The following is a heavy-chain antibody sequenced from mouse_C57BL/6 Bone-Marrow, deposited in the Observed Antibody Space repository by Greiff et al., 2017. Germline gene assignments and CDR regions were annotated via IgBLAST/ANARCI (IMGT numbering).Heavy chain of an antibody. Sequence: EVMLVESGGGLVKPGGSLKLSCAASGFTFSSYTMSWVRQTPEKRLEWVATISGGGGNTYYPDSVKGRFTISRDNAKNTLYLQMSSLRSEDTALYYCARHDLITTVVATGGLAGTWYFDVWGTGTTVTVSS. CDR1: GFTFSSYT. CDR3: ARHDLITTVVATGGLAGTWYFDV. CDR2: ISGGGGNT. J-gene: IGHJ1*03. D-gene: IGHD1-1*01. V-gene: IGHV5-9*01.